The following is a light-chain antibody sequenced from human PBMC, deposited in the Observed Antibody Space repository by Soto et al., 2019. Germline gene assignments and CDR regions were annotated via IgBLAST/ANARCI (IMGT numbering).Light chain of an antibody. Sequence: DIPMTQSPSSVSASVGDRVTITCRASQNISSWLAWYQQKPGKAPNLLIYAASSLQSGSPSRFSGSGSGTVFTLTISRLQTADFATYHCHHPNSFPLPFGGGTKVELK. V-gene: IGKV1-12*01. J-gene: IGKJ4*01. CDR1: QNISSW. CDR3: HHPNSFPLP. CDR2: AAS.